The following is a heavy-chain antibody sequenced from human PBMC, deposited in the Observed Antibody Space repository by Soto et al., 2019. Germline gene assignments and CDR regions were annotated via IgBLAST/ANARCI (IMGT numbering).Heavy chain of an antibody. CDR1: GGTFSSYA. CDR2: IIPIFGTA. J-gene: IGHJ4*02. Sequence: SVKVSCKASGGTFSSYAISWVRQAPGQGLEWMGGIIPIFGTANYAQKFQGRVTITADESTSTAYMELSSLRSEDTAVYYCTNIGYCSSTSCYVGDYWGQGTLVTVSS. CDR3: TNIGYCSSTSCYVGDY. V-gene: IGHV1-69*13. D-gene: IGHD2-2*01.